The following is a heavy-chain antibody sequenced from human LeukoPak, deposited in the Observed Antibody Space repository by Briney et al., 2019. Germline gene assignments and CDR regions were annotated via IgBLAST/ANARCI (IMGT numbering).Heavy chain of an antibody. CDR1: GYSISSGYY. CDR3: ARQFYPLYCDY. D-gene: IGHD3-16*02. Sequence: PSETLSLTCAVSGYSISSGYYWGWIRQPPGKGLEWIGSMYHSGSTYYNPSLKSRVTISVDASKNQCSLKLISVTAADTALYYCARQFYPLYCDYWGQGTLVTVSS. J-gene: IGHJ4*02. V-gene: IGHV4-38-2*01. CDR2: MYHSGST.